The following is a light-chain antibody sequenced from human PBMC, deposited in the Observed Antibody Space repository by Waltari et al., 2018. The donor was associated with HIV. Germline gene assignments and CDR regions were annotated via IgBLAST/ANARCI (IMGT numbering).Light chain of an antibody. Sequence: DIQVTQSPSSLSASVGDRVTIACQAGQDLNKYLTWDQQRLGKAPKLLIYYASNWQTGVPSRFIGAGSGTDFSFNISGLQPEDFVTYYCQQYEKLPRTFGEGTRVEIK. CDR2: YAS. CDR3: QQYEKLPRT. J-gene: IGKJ4*02. V-gene: IGKV1-33*01. CDR1: QDLNKY.